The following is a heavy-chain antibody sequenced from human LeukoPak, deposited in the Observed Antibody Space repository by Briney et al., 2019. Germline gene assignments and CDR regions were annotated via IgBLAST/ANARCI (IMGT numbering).Heavy chain of an antibody. CDR1: GYTFTSYG. Sequence: ASVKVSCKASGYTFTSYGISWVRQAPGQGLEWMGWISAYNGNTNYAQKLQGRVTMTTDTSTSTAYMELRSLRSDDTAVYYCAREGYCSSTSCSFDYWGQGTLVTASS. V-gene: IGHV1-18*01. CDR2: ISAYNGNT. CDR3: AREGYCSSTSCSFDY. D-gene: IGHD2-2*01. J-gene: IGHJ4*02.